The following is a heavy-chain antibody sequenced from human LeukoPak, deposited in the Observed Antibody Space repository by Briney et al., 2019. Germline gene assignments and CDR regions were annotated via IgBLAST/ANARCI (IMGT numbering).Heavy chain of an antibody. CDR2: INPNSGGT. Sequence: ASVEVSCKASGYTFTGYYMHWVRQAPGQGLEWMGWINPNSGGTNYAQKFQGRVTMTRDTSISTAYMELSRLRSDDTAVCYCARECGYGRCGMDVWGQGTTVTVSS. D-gene: IGHD5-12*01. CDR1: GYTFTGYY. CDR3: ARECGYGRCGMDV. J-gene: IGHJ6*02. V-gene: IGHV1-2*02.